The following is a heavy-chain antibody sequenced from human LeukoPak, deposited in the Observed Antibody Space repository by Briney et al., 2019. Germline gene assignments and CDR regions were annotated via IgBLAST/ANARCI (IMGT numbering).Heavy chain of an antibody. J-gene: IGHJ6*02. Sequence: GGSLRLSCAASGFAFSSYWMSWVRQAPGKGLEWVSVVYSGGTTYYADSVKGRFTISRDNSKNTLYLQINSLRAEDTALYYCARGPRAPYYGMDVWGQGTTVTVSS. CDR3: ARGPRAPYYGMDV. CDR2: VYSGGTT. V-gene: IGHV3-53*01. CDR1: GFAFSSYW.